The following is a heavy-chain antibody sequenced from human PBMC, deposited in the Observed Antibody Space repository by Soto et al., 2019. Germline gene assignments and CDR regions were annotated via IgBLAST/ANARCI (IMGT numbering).Heavy chain of an antibody. V-gene: IGHV3-48*01. J-gene: IGHJ4*02. CDR1: GFTFSTFS. CDR2: ISSSGGTK. D-gene: IGHD2-21*01. Sequence: EVQLVESGGGLVQPGGSLRLSCAASGFTFSTFSMHWVRQSPGKGLEWISYISSSGGTKYYGDSAEGRFTISRDNAKSLLYLQMNSLRVEDTPIYYCARAFLWIDSWGQGTPVTVSS. CDR3: ARAFLWIDS.